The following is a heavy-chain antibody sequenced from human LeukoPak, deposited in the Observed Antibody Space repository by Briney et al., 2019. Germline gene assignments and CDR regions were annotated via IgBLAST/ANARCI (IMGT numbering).Heavy chain of an antibody. D-gene: IGHD3-22*01. Sequence: GGSLRLSCAASGFTFSSYAMNWVRQAPGKGLEWVSGISGSGSITYYADSVKGRFTISRDNSKNTLYLQMNSLRAEDTAVYYCAKDQGYYYDTSGYYYWSYWGQGTLVTVSS. CDR1: GFTFSSYA. V-gene: IGHV3-23*01. CDR3: AKDQGYYYDTSGYYYWSY. CDR2: ISGSGSIT. J-gene: IGHJ4*02.